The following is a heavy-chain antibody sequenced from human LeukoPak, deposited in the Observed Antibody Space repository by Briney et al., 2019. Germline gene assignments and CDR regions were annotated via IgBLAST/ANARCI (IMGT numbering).Heavy chain of an antibody. J-gene: IGHJ4*02. V-gene: IGHV3-23*01. CDR3: AKTRPLDSSSWSHGDY. D-gene: IGHD6-13*01. CDR2: ISGSGDST. Sequence: GRSLRLSCAASGFTFSSYAMSWVRQAPGKGLEWVSAISGSGDSTYYGDSVKGRFTISRDNSKNTLYLQMNSLRAEDTAVYYCAKTRPLDSSSWSHGDYWGQGTLVTVSS. CDR1: GFTFSSYA.